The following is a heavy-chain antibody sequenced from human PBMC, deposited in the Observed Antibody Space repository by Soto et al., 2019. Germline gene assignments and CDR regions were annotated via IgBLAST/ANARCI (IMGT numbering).Heavy chain of an antibody. J-gene: IGHJ6*02. D-gene: IGHD5-12*01. Sequence: SETLSLTCTVSGGSISSGGYYWSWIRQHPGKGLEWIGYIYYSGSSYYNPSLKSRVTISVDTSKNQFSLKLSSVTAADTAVYYCARDRVECFRYSGYDSAPYYYYYYSTDVWGQGTTVNVSS. CDR2: IYYSGSS. V-gene: IGHV4-31*03. CDR3: ARDRVECFRYSGYDSAPYYYYYYSTDV. CDR1: GGSISSGGYY.